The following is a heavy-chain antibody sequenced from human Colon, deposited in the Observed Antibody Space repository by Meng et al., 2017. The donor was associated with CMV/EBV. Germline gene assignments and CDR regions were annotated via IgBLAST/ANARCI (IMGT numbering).Heavy chain of an antibody. CDR1: GDSLRDHY. V-gene: IGHV4-59*11. J-gene: IGHJ6*02. D-gene: IGHD2-15*01. Sequence: SETLSLTCTVSGDSLRDHYWSWIRQPPGKGLEWMGYIYYTGSANYNPSLKSRVTISVDTSKNQFSLKLTSVIAADTAVYYCARDHSLYGMDVWGQGTTVTVSS. CDR2: IYYTGSA. CDR3: ARDHSLYGMDV.